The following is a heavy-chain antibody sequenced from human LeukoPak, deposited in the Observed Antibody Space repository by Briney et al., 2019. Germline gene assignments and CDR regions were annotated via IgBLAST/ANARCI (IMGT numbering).Heavy chain of an antibody. CDR3: ARAPPPWGDYPFFDY. J-gene: IGHJ4*02. Sequence: GGSLRLSCAASGFTFSSYGMHWVRQAPGKGLEWVAVIWYDGSNKYYADSVKGRFTISRDNSKNTLYLQMNSLRAEDTAVYYCARAPPPWGDYPFFDYWGQGTLVTVSS. D-gene: IGHD4-17*01. CDR1: GFTFSSYG. CDR2: IWYDGSNK. V-gene: IGHV3-33*01.